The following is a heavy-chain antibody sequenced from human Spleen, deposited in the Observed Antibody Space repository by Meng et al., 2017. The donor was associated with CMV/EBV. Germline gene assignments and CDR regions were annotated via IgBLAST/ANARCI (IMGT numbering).Heavy chain of an antibody. V-gene: IGHV1-69*10. J-gene: IGHJ6*02. Sequence: SVKVSCKASGGTFSSYAISWVRQAPGQGLEWMGGIIPILGIANYAQKFQGRVTITADKSTSTAYMELSSLRSEDTAVYYCASPNFVRFLEWLGGYYYYGMDVWGQGTTVTVSS. CDR2: IIPILGIA. CDR1: GGTFSSYA. D-gene: IGHD3-3*01. CDR3: ASPNFVRFLEWLGGYYYYGMDV.